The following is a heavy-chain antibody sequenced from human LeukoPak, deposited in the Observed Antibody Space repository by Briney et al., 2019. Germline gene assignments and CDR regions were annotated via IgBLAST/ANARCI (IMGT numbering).Heavy chain of an antibody. V-gene: IGHV1-69*05. CDR1: GGTFSSYA. J-gene: IGHJ4*02. CDR3: ACHIAGASTGVDY. D-gene: IGHD2-21*01. Sequence: GASVKVSCKASGGTFSSYAISWVRQAPGQGLEWMGGIIPIFGTANYAQKFQGRVTITTDESTSTAYMELSSLRSEDTAVYYCACHIAGASTGVDYWGQGTLVTVSP. CDR2: IIPIFGTA.